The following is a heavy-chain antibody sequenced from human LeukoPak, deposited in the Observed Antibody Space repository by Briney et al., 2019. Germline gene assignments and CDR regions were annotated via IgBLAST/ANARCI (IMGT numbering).Heavy chain of an antibody. V-gene: IGHV1-18*01. Sequence: ASVKVSCKASGYTFANYGISWVRQAPGQGLEWMGWISAYNGNTNYAQKLQGRVTMTTDTSTSTAYMELRSLRSDDTAMYYCARLGYGGNFCDYWGQGTLVTVSS. CDR1: GYTFANYG. J-gene: IGHJ4*02. CDR2: ISAYNGNT. CDR3: ARLGYGGNFCDY. D-gene: IGHD4-23*01.